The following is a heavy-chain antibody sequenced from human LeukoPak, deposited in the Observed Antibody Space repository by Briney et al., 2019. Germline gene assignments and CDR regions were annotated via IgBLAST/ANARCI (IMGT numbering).Heavy chain of an antibody. CDR2: IWYDGSNK. D-gene: IGHD4-17*01. CDR1: GSTFSSYG. CDR3: ARDLPYGDHEVGDY. J-gene: IGHJ4*02. Sequence: GGSLRLSCAASGSTFSSYGMHWVGQAPGKGLEWVAVIWYDGSNKYYADSVKGRFTISRDNSKNTLYLQMNSLRAEDTAVYYCARDLPYGDHEVGDYWGQGTLVTVSS. V-gene: IGHV3-33*01.